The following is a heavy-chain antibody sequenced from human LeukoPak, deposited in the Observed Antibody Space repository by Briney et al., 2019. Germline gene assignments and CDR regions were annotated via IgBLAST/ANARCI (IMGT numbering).Heavy chain of an antibody. Sequence: SVNPSYKPFRGTVSTYAISWVRQAPRHRLECMGGIIPIFGTANYAQNFQGRVTITTDESTSTAYMELSSLRSEDTAVYYCARGVGDRSPFDYWGQGTLVTVSS. CDR2: IIPIFGTA. CDR1: RGTVSTYA. D-gene: IGHD3-10*01. CDR3: ARGVGDRSPFDY. V-gene: IGHV1-69*05. J-gene: IGHJ4*02.